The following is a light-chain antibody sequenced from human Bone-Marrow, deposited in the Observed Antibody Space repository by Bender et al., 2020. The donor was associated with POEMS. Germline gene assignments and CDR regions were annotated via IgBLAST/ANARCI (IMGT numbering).Light chain of an antibody. Sequence: SYVLSQPPSVSVAPGQAARITCGGNNIGGKSVHWYQQKPGQAPVLVVYDDSDRPSGIPERFSGSNSGNTATLTISRVEAGDEADYYCQVWDRSSDHPVFGGGTQLTVL. J-gene: IGLJ7*01. CDR3: QVWDRSSDHPV. V-gene: IGLV3-21*02. CDR1: NIGGKS. CDR2: DDS.